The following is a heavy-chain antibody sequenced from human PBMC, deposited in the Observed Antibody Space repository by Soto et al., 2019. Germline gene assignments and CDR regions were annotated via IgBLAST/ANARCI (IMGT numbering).Heavy chain of an antibody. J-gene: IGHJ4*02. Sequence: QVQLVESGGGVAQPGRSLRLSCAASGFTFSSYAMHWVRQAPGKGLEWVAVISYDGSNKYYADSVKGRFTISRDNSKNTLYLQMNSLRAEDTAVYYCARDLLYYDSSGYYSPSYWGQGTLVTVSS. CDR2: ISYDGSNK. CDR1: GFTFSSYA. V-gene: IGHV3-30-3*01. CDR3: ARDLLYYDSSGYYSPSY. D-gene: IGHD3-22*01.